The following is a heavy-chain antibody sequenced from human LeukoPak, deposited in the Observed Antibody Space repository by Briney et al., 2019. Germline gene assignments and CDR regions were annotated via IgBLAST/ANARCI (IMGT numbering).Heavy chain of an antibody. D-gene: IGHD6-13*01. CDR1: GFTFSNYE. V-gene: IGHV3-48*03. CDR2: ISSSGTTM. CDR3: ASSSSLDY. Sequence: GGSLRLSCAASGFTFSNYEMNWVRQAPGKGLEWVSYISSSGTTMYYADSVKGRFTISRDNTKNSLFLQMNSLRAEDTAVYYCASSSSLDYWGQGTLVTVSS. J-gene: IGHJ4*02.